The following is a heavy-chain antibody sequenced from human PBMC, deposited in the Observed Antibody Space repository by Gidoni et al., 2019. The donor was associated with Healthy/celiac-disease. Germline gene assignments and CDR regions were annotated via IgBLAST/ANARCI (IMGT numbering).Heavy chain of an antibody. CDR3: ARDRIAVAERGYFDY. V-gene: IGHV4-61*02. CDR1: GGSISRGSYY. CDR2: IYTSGST. Sequence: QVQLQESGPGLVKPSQTLSLTCTVSGGSISRGSYYWSWIRQPAGKGLEWIGRIYTSGSTNYNPSLKSRVTISVDTSKNQFSLKLSSVTAADTAVYYCARDRIAVAERGYFDYWGQGTLVTVSS. D-gene: IGHD6-19*01. J-gene: IGHJ4*02.